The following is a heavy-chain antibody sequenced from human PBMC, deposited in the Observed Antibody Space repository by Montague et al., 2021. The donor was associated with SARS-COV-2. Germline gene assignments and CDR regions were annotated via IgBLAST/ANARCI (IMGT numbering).Heavy chain of an antibody. D-gene: IGHD5-12*01. Sequence: SETLSLTCSVSGGSISDYYWNWIRQPPGKGLEWIGYIYYNTGSTNYNPSRQSRVTISLDTSKNQFSLNLRSVTAADTALYFCARGTGYDYYFDCWGLGTLVTVSS. CDR1: GGSISDYY. CDR3: ARGTGYDYYFDC. J-gene: IGHJ4*02. CDR2: IYYNTGST. V-gene: IGHV4-59*01.